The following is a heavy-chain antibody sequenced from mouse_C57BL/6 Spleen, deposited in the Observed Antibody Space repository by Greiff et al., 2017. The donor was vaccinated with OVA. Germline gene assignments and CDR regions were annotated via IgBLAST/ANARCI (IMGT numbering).Heavy chain of an antibody. D-gene: IGHD3-3*01. Sequence: VKLVESGPGLVQPSQSLSITCTVSGFSLTSYGVHWVRQSPGKGLEWLGVIWSGGSTDYNAAFISRLSISKDNSKSQVFFKMNSLQAADTAIYYFARNRGMDYWGQGTSGTVSS. V-gene: IGHV2-2*01. CDR2: IWSGGST. J-gene: IGHJ4*01. CDR1: GFSLTSYG. CDR3: ARNRGMDY.